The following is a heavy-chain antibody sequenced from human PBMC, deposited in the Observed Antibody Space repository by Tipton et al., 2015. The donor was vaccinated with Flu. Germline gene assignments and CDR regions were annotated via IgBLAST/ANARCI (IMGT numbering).Heavy chain of an antibody. CDR1: GASISSSGYY. V-gene: IGHV4-31*03. Sequence: TLSLTCSVSGASISSSGYYWTWIRQQPGMGLEWMGYISDSGKTYYNPSLNSRVTISLDTSKNQSSLVMNSVTAADTAVYYCAREIGGYNYLDFWGQGTLVIVSS. CDR2: ISDSGKT. J-gene: IGHJ4*02. D-gene: IGHD3-10*01. CDR3: AREIGGYNYLDF.